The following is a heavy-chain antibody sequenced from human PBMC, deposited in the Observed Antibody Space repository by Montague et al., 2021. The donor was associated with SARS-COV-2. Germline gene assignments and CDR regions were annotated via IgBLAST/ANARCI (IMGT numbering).Heavy chain of an antibody. J-gene: IGHJ4*02. CDR2: IFHDGTS. Sequence: SETLSLTCAVSGGSMTRSWWTWVRQPPGQRLQWIGEIFHDGTSRSNYXRALKSRVTISIDTSKNQFFLRLSSVTAAAMALYFCTRARSKAIDYWGQGALVTVSS. D-gene: IGHD2/OR15-2a*01. CDR3: TRARSKAIDY. CDR1: GGSMTRSW. V-gene: IGHV4-4*02.